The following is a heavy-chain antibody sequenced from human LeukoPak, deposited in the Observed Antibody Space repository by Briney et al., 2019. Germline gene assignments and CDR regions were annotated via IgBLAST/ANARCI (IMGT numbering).Heavy chain of an antibody. CDR2: FDPEDGET. D-gene: IGHD1-26*01. V-gene: IGHV1-24*01. Sequence: ASVKVSCKVSAYTLTELSMHWVRQAPGKGLEWMGGFDPEDGETIYAQKFQGRVTMTEDTSTDTAYMELSSLRSEDTAVYYCATGPLLRELKRGYAFDIWGQGTMVTVSS. CDR1: AYTLTELS. J-gene: IGHJ3*02. CDR3: ATGPLLRELKRGYAFDI.